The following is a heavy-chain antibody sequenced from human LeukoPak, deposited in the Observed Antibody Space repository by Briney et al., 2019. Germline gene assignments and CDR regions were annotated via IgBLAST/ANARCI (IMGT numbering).Heavy chain of an antibody. V-gene: IGHV4-38-2*02. CDR3: ARQVATKGEWAFDV. D-gene: IGHD5-12*01. Sequence: SETLSLTCTVSGYFSTAYYWGWIRQPPGKGLEWMASIRPDGHTYTNSSLRHQLTISADMSRNEFSLKLNSLTAADTAFYYCARQVATKGEWAFDVWGQGTVVTVSS. J-gene: IGHJ3*01. CDR2: IRPDGHT. CDR1: GYFSTAYY.